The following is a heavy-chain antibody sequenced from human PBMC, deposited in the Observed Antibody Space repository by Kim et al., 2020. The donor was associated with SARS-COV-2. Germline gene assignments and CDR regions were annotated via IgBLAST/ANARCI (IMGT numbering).Heavy chain of an antibody. Sequence: GGSLRLSCEASGFTFIRFGMHWVRQAPGKGLEWVAMISHDGTNKFYADSVKGRLTISRDNAKNRLYLQMNSLRAEDSAMFYCVKDYHSSGWWYFDSWGQGTLVSVSP. CDR2: ISHDGTNK. J-gene: IGHJ4*02. D-gene: IGHD6-19*01. CDR1: GFTFIRFG. CDR3: VKDYHSSGWWYFDS. V-gene: IGHV3-30*18.